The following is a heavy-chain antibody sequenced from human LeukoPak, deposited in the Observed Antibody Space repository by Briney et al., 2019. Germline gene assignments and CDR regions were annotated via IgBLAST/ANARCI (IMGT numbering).Heavy chain of an antibody. V-gene: IGHV4-39*02. J-gene: IGHJ5*02. CDR2: IHYNGRT. CDR3: ARDDNGDSNWFDP. D-gene: IGHD4/OR15-4a*01. Sequence: PSETLSLTCTVSGGSFSSSSYYWAWVRQPPGTGLEWLGAIHYNGRTFYNPSLRSRVTISVDTSKNQFSLKLSSVTTADTAVYYCARDDNGDSNWFDPWGQGTLVTVSS. CDR1: GGSFSSSSYY.